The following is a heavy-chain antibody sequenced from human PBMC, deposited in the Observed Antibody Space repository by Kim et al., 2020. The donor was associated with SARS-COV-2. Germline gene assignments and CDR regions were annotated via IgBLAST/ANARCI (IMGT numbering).Heavy chain of an antibody. Sequence: GGSLRLSCATSGFTFTSYDMHWVRQAPGKGLGWVAVIWSDGSIKYYADSVKGRFTISRDNSKNTLYLQMNSLRAEDTAMYYCARDFGGDFWSGYLGYWGQGTLVTVSS. V-gene: IGHV3-33*01. CDR1: GFTFTSYD. CDR2: IWSDGSIK. CDR3: ARDFGGDFWSGYLGY. J-gene: IGHJ4*02. D-gene: IGHD3-3*01.